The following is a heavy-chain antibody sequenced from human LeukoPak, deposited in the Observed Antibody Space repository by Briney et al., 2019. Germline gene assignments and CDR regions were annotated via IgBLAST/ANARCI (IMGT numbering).Heavy chain of an antibody. D-gene: IGHD3-22*01. Sequence: SETLSLTCTVSGGSVSNYYWSWIRQPAGKGVEWIGRIYSSGSTEYNPSLNSRVTISVDTSKNQFSLKLSSVTAADTAVYYCARSRYYYDSSGYLFDYWGQGTLVTVSS. J-gene: IGHJ4*02. CDR2: IYSSGST. V-gene: IGHV4-4*07. CDR1: GGSVSNYY. CDR3: ARSRYYYDSSGYLFDY.